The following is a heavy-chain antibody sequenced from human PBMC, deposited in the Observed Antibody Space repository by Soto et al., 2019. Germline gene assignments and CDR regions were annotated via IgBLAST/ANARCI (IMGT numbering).Heavy chain of an antibody. CDR3: ARAREEYYYGSGSYLGMDV. CDR1: GYTFTSYY. CDR2: INPSGGST. V-gene: IGHV1-46*03. J-gene: IGHJ6*02. Sequence: ASVKVSCXASGYTFTSYYMHWVRQAPGQGLEWMGIINPSGGSTSYAQKFQGRVTMTRDTSTSTVYMELSSLRSEDTAVYYCARAREEYYYGSGSYLGMDVWGQGTTVTVSS. D-gene: IGHD3-10*01.